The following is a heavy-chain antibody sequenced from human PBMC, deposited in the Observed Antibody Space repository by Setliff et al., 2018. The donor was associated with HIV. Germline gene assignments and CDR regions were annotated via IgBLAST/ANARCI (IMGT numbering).Heavy chain of an antibody. V-gene: IGHV4-34*01. Sequence: SETLSLTCAVYGGSFSGYHWNWIRQFPGKGLEWIGEINHTGNTQYNPSLKSRVTMSEETSKNQFSLNLKSVTAAYTAIYFCARGKGGLVGPAEFDYWGPGTLVTVSS. CDR2: INHTGNT. CDR1: GGSFSGYH. J-gene: IGHJ4*02. CDR3: ARGKGGLVGPAEFDY. D-gene: IGHD1-26*01.